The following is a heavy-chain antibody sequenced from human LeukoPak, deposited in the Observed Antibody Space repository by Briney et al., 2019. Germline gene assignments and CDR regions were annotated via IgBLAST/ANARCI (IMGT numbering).Heavy chain of an antibody. D-gene: IGHD3-16*02. V-gene: IGHV3-11*01. CDR1: GFIFSDYD. CDR2: XXDXGSGV. CDR3: ARQRY. J-gene: IGHJ4*02. Sequence: GGSLRLSCAVSGFIFSDYDMSWIRQSPERGLEWVAXXXDXGSGVXHVDSVRGRFTVSRDNTKNSLYLQMNSLRVEDTAIYYCARQRYWGQGTLVTVSS.